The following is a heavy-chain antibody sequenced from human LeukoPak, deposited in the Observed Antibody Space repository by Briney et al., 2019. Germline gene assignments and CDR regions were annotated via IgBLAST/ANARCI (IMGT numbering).Heavy chain of an antibody. D-gene: IGHD6-13*01. J-gene: IGHJ4*02. CDR2: ISWNSGSI. Sequence: GRSLRLSCAASGFTFDDYAMHWVRQAPGKGLEWVSGISWNSGSIGYADSVKGRFTISRDNAKNSLYLQMNSLRAEDTAVYYCAKDPLRYSSSWVFDYWGQGTLVTVSS. CDR1: GFTFDDYA. V-gene: IGHV3-9*01. CDR3: AKDPLRYSSSWVFDY.